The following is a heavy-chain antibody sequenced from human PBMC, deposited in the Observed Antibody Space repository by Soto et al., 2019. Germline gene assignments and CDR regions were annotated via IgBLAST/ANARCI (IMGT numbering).Heavy chain of an antibody. CDR2: IYYSGST. J-gene: IGHJ3*02. CDR3: ARRSYYYDSSGYYYGDAFDI. D-gene: IGHD3-22*01. CDR1: GCSSSSSSYY. V-gene: IGHV4-39*01. Sequence: SETLSLTCTFSGCSSSSSSYYWGWIRQPPGKGLEWIGSIYYSGSTYYNPSLKSRVTISVDTSKNQFSLKLSSVTAADTAVYYCARRSYYYDSSGYYYGDAFDIWGQGTMVTVS.